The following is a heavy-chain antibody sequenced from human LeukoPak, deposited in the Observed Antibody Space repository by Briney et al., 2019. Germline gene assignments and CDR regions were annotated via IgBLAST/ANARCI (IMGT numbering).Heavy chain of an antibody. D-gene: IGHD3-22*01. CDR2: ISGSGGST. V-gene: IGHV3-23*01. J-gene: IGHJ4*02. CDR1: GFTFSSYA. CDR3: AKLSASLITMIVVVIDH. Sequence: PGGSLRLFCAASGFTFSSYAMSWVRQAPGKGLEWVSAISGSGGSTYYADSVKGRFTISRDNSKNTLYLQMNSLRAEDTAVDYCAKLSASLITMIVVVIDHWGQGTLVTVSS.